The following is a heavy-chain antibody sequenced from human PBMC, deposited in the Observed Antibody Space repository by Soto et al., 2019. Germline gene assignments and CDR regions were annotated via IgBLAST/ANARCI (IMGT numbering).Heavy chain of an antibody. Sequence: PVGSLRLSCAASGFTFSSYAMTGVRQAPGKGLEWVSTISGTGGNTYYADSVKVRFTISRDNSKNTVYLQMNSLRAEDTAVYYCVKAVYLLDFDYWGQGTLVTVSS. CDR3: VKAVYLLDFDY. CDR2: ISGTGGNT. V-gene: IGHV3-23*01. J-gene: IGHJ4*02. CDR1: GFTFSSYA. D-gene: IGHD1-20*01.